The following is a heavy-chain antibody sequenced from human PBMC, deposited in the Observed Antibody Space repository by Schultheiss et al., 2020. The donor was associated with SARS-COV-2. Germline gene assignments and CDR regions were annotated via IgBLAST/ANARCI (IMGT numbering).Heavy chain of an antibody. CDR3: ARAPSIVGATPHWYFDL. V-gene: IGHV3-48*01. J-gene: IGHJ2*01. CDR2: ISSSSSTI. CDR1: GFTFSSYS. Sequence: GGSLRLSCAASGFTFSSYSMNWVRQAPGKGLEWVSYISSSSSTIYYADSVKGRFTISRDNAKNSLYLQMNSLRAEDTAVYYCARAPSIVGATPHWYFDLWGRGTLVTVSS. D-gene: IGHD1-26*01.